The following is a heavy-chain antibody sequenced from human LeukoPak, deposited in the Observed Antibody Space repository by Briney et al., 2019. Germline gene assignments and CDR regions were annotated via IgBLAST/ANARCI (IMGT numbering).Heavy chain of an antibody. CDR1: NGSFSGYY. CDR3: ARRGSRYCASPSCYRY. J-gene: IGHJ4*02. V-gene: IGHV4-34*01. Sequence: SETLSLTCAVYNGSFSGYYWNWIRQPPGKGLEWIGEINHSGSTNYNPSLKSRVTISVDTSKKQFSLKLSSETAADTAVYYCARRGSRYCASPSCYRYWGQGSLVTVSS. D-gene: IGHD2-2*01. CDR2: INHSGST.